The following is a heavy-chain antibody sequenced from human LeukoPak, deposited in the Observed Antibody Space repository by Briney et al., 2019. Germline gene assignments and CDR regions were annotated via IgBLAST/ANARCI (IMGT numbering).Heavy chain of an antibody. CDR1: GYTFTNSY. CDR2: INPSDGTT. V-gene: IGHV1-46*01. J-gene: IGHJ4*02. D-gene: IGHD5-18*01. CDR3: AREPRGYSYGYLFDY. Sequence: VSVKVSCKASGYTFTNSYMHWVRQAPGQGLEWMGIINPSDGTTSYAQKFQGRVTITRDTSTNTVYMELSSLRSGDTAVYYCAREPRGYSYGYLFDYWGQGTLVTVSS.